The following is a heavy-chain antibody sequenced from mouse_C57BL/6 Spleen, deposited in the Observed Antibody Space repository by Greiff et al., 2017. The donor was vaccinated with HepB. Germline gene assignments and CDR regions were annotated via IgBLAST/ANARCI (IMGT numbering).Heavy chain of an antibody. Sequence: EVQLQQSGPELVKPGASVKISCKASGYTFTDYYMNWVKQSHGKSLEWIGDINPNNGGTSYNQKFKGKATLTVDKSSSTAYMELRSLTSEAAAVYYGARGVTTVVGGNYFDYWGQGTTLTGSS. V-gene: IGHV1-26*01. D-gene: IGHD1-1*01. J-gene: IGHJ2*01. CDR1: GYTFTDYY. CDR2: INPNNGGT. CDR3: ARGVTTVVGGNYFDY.